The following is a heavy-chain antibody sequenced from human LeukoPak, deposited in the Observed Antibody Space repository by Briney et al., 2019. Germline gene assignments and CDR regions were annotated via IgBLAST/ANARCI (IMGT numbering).Heavy chain of an antibody. CDR3: ARYSDNWFDP. CDR1: GGSISSYY. V-gene: IGHV4-59*01. D-gene: IGHD6-13*01. J-gene: IGHJ5*02. CDR2: IYYSGGT. Sequence: PSETLSLTCSVSGGSISSYYWNWIRQPPGKGLEWIGYIYYSGGTNYNPPLKSRVTISVDTSKNQFSLKLSSVTAADTAVYYCARYSDNWFDPWGQGTLVTVSS.